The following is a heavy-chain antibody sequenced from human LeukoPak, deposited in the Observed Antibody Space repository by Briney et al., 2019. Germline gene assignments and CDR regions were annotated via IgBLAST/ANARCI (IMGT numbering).Heavy chain of an antibody. CDR1: GGTFSSYA. CDR2: IIPIFGTA. CDR3: ARDRGYSYGYFVY. V-gene: IGHV1-69*13. J-gene: IGHJ4*02. Sequence: ASVKASCKASGGTFSSYAISWVRQAPGQGLEWMGGIIPIFGTANYAQKFQGRVTITADESTSTAYMELSSLRSEDTAVYYCARDRGYSYGYFVYWGQGTLVTVSS. D-gene: IGHD5-18*01.